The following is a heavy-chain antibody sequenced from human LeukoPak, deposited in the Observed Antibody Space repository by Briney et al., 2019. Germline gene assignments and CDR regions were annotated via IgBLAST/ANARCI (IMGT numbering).Heavy chain of an antibody. CDR2: ISGSGMLT. Sequence: PGGSLRLSCATSGFSFGSYAMSWARQAPGKGLEWVSSISGSGMLTYYADSVKGRFTISRDNSKNTLYLQMSSLRAEDTATFYCAKFYYDSSGRGNDAFDVWGQGTMVTVSS. V-gene: IGHV3-23*01. D-gene: IGHD3-22*01. CDR3: AKFYYDSSGRGNDAFDV. CDR1: GFSFGSYA. J-gene: IGHJ3*01.